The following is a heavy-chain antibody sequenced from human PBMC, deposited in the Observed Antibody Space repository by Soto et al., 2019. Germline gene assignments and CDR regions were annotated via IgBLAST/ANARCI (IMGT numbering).Heavy chain of an antibody. CDR3: AREHSSSWRFDY. CDR2: MNPNSGNR. Sequence: QVQLVQSGAEVKKPGASVKVSCKASGYTFTSYDINWVRQATGQGLEWMVWMNPNSGNRGYAQNFQGRVTMTRNTSISTAYMELSSLRSEDTAVYYCAREHSSSWRFDYWGQGTLVTVSS. J-gene: IGHJ4*02. V-gene: IGHV1-8*01. D-gene: IGHD6-13*01. CDR1: GYTFTSYD.